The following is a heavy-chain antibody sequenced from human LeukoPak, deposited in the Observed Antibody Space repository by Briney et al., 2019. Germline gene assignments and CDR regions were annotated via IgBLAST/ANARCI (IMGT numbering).Heavy chain of an antibody. J-gene: IGHJ5*02. D-gene: IGHD5-12*01. CDR3: ARIYSGYDL. Sequence: GASVKVSCKXSGYTFSVSYIHWVRQAPRQGLEWMGWINPNNGVTNYSQKFQGRVTMTSDTSISTAYMELRSLRSDDTAVYYCARIYSGYDLWGQGTLVTVSS. CDR1: GYTFSVSY. V-gene: IGHV1-2*02. CDR2: INPNNGVT.